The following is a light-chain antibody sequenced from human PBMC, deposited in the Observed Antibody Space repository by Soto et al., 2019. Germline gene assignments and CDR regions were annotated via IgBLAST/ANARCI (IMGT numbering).Light chain of an antibody. Sequence: DIQMTQSPSSLPASVGDRVTITCRASQGISRSLAWYQQKPGKAPKLLIYAASTLQSGVPSGFSGGGSGTDFSLTISSLQPEDFATYFCQHLNSFPPYTFGQGTKVDIK. CDR1: QGISRS. V-gene: IGKV1-9*01. CDR2: AAS. CDR3: QHLNSFPPYT. J-gene: IGKJ2*01.